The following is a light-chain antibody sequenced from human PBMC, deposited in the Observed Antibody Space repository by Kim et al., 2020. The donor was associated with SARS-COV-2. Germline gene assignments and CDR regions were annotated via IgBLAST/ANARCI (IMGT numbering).Light chain of an antibody. CDR1: QIVSSNY. CDR2: GAS. V-gene: IGKV3-20*01. CDR3: QEYDDSPPWT. J-gene: IGKJ1*01. Sequence: SPGEGATLSCRASQIVSSNYLAWYQQKPGQAPRLIIYGASSRATGIPDRFSGSGSGTDFTLTISRLEPEDFAVYYCQEYDDSPPWTFGQGTKV.